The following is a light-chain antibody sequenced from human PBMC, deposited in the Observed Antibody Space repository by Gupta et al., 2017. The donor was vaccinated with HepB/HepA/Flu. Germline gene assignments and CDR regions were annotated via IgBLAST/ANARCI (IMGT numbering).Light chain of an antibody. J-gene: IGKJ4*01. CDR1: RSLLNSNGYNY. V-gene: IGKV2-28*01. CDR2: LGS. Sequence: DLVMTQSPLSLPVTPGEPASISCTSSRSLLNSNGYNYLVWYLQKPGQSPKLLIYLGSKLASGVPDRFSGSGSGTDFTLKISRVEAEDVGIYYCMQALQAPLTFGGGTKVEIK. CDR3: MQALQAPLT.